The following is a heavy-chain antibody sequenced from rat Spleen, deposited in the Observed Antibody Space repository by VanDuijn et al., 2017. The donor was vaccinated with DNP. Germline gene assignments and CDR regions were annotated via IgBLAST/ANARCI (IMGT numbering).Heavy chain of an antibody. D-gene: IGHD1-9*01. CDR3: TRMGYYGYKGY. J-gene: IGHJ3*01. CDR1: GFNFNDYW. Sequence: EVRLVESGGGLVQPGRSLKLSCAASGFNFNDYWMGWVRQAPGKGLEWIGEINKDGNTINYTPSLKGKFTISRDNAQNNLYLQMSTLRSEDTAIYYCTRMGYYGYKGYWGQGTLVTVSS. V-gene: IGHV4-2*01. CDR2: INKDGNTI.